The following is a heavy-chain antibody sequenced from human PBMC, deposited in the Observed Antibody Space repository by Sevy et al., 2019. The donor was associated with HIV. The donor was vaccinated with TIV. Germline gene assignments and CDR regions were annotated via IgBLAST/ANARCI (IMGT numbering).Heavy chain of an antibody. J-gene: IGHJ4*02. D-gene: IGHD2-2*01. V-gene: IGHV4-31*03. CDR3: ARGTIVPAATPYADS. Sequence: SETLSLTCTVSGGSIITANYYWTWIRQHPGNGLEWIGYIYYTGSTYYNPSLSNRVTLSVDTSKNQLSLTLRSVTAADTALYYCARGTIVPAATPYADSWGQGTLVTVSS. CDR2: IYYTGST. CDR1: GGSIITANYY.